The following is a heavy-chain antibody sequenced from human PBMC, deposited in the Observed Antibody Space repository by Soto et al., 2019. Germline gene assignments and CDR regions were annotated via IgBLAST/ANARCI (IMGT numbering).Heavy chain of an antibody. CDR2: IWYDGSNK. V-gene: IGHV3-33*01. J-gene: IGHJ4*02. D-gene: IGHD4-17*01. CDR3: ARDRYGDYVNSVDY. CDR1: GFTFSSYG. Sequence: GGSLILSCAASGFTFSSYGMHWVRQAPGKGLEWVAVIWYDGSNKYYADSVKGRFTISRDNSKNTLYMQMNSVRAEDTAVYYCARDRYGDYVNSVDYWGQGTLVTVSS.